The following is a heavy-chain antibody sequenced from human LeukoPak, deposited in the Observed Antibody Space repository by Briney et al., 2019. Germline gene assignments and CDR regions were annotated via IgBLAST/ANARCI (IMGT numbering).Heavy chain of an antibody. D-gene: IGHD6-19*01. J-gene: IGHJ4*02. CDR2: MGTAGDT. V-gene: IGHV3-13*01. Sequence: RGSLRLSRAASGFTATNYDMHCVRQAAGKGLEWGSGMGTAGDTYYADSVQGRFTISRENAKNSLSLQMNSLRHGDTAVYYCARRLYRSGDFWGQGTQVIVAS. CDR3: ARRLYRSGDF. CDR1: GFTATNYD.